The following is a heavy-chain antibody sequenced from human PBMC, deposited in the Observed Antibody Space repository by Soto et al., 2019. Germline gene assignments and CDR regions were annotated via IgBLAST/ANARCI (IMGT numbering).Heavy chain of an antibody. CDR2: INPNSGGT. D-gene: IGHD2-21*02. CDR3: ARLAYCGGDCYFYGAFDI. CDR1: GYTFTGYY. Sequence: ASVKVSCKASGYTFTGYYMHWVRQAPRQGLEWMGWINPNSGGTNYAQKFQGWVTMTRDTSISTAYMELSRLRSDDTAVYYCARLAYCGGDCYFYGAFDIWGQGTMVTVSS. J-gene: IGHJ3*02. V-gene: IGHV1-2*04.